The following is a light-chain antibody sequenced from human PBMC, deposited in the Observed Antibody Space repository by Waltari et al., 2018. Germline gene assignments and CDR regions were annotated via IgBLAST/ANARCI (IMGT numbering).Light chain of an antibody. Sequence: RGEQDSSGYLKWYQQKPGKAPKGLIYATSSWQSGVPSRFSVSGAGTDVTLTITSLQPEDFATYYCQQSYRTPPLTFGGGTKVEIK. CDR2: ATS. CDR1: QDSSGY. V-gene: IGKV1-39*01. CDR3: QQSYRTPPLT. J-gene: IGKJ4*01.